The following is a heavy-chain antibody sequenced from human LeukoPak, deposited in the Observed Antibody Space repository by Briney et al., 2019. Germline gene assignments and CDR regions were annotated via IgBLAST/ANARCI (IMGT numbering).Heavy chain of an antibody. D-gene: IGHD2-2*01. V-gene: IGHV3-30*18. CDR2: IANDGKDK. CDR1: GFTFSRYG. J-gene: IGHJ4*02. CDR3: AKDQQVGAAAYYFDS. Sequence: GGFLRLSCAASGFTFSRYGLHWVCQAPGKGLEWVAVIANDGKDKKYADSVKGRFTISRDNSKSTLYLQMNSLRAEDTAVYYCAKDQQVGAAAYYFDSWGQGTLVTVSS.